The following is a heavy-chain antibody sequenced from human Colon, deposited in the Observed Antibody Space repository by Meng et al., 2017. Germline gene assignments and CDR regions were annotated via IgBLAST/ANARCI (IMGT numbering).Heavy chain of an antibody. CDR3: ARSVRLGVAGKSGAY. CDR1: GGSFSGYS. CDR2: INHTGNT. D-gene: IGHD6-19*01. V-gene: IGHV4-34*01. J-gene: IGHJ4*02. Sequence: QVQLQQWGAGLLKPSETLSLTCAFYGGSFSGYSWSLIRQPPGKGLEWIGEINHTGNTSYNPSLKSRPTISVDTSKNQFSLNLSSVTAADTALYYCARSVRLGVAGKSGAYWGQGTLVTVSS.